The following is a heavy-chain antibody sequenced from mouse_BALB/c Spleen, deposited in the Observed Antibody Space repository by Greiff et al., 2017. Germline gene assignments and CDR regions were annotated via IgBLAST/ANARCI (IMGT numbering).Heavy chain of an antibody. CDR2: ISYSGST. D-gene: IGHD2-14*01. CDR1: GDSITSGY. CDR3: ARGYRYDKGYWYFDV. Sequence: VHVKQSGPSLVKPSQTLSLTCSVTGDSITSGYWNWIRKFPGNKLEYMGYISYSGSTYYNPSLKSRISITRDTSKNQYYLQLNSVTTEDTATYYCARGYRYDKGYWYFDVWGAGTTVTVSS. V-gene: IGHV3-8*02. J-gene: IGHJ1*01.